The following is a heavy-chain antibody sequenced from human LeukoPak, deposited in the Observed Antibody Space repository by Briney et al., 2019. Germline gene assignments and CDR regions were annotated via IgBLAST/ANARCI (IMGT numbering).Heavy chain of an antibody. D-gene: IGHD3-9*01. CDR1: GFSLSTSGMS. V-gene: IGHV2-70*11. J-gene: IGHJ4*02. CDR3: ARSWMQPSNDIFDY. Sequence: ASGPALVKPTQTLTLTCTFSGFSLSTSGMSVSWIRQPPGKALEWLARIDWDDNEYYNTSLTTRLTISKDTSKNQVVLTMTNMDPVDTATYFCARSWMQPSNDIFDYWGQGTLVTVSS. CDR2: IDWDDNE.